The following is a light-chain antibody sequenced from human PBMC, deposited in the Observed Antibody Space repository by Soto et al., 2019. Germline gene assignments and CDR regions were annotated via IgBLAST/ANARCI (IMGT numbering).Light chain of an antibody. Sequence: DIVLTQSPGTLSLSPGERASLSCRASQSLSGYLAWYQQRPGQAPRLLIYTTSNRATDIPDRFSGSGSETDFTLTISRLEPEDFAVYYCQQYGSSPWTFGQGTKVEIK. J-gene: IGKJ1*01. V-gene: IGKV3-20*01. CDR2: TTS. CDR1: QSLSGY. CDR3: QQYGSSPWT.